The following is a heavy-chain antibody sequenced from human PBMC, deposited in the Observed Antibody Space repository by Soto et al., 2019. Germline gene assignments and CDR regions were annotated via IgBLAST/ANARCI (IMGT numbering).Heavy chain of an antibody. V-gene: IGHV1-18*01. Sequence: QVQLVQSGAEVKKPGASVKVSCKASGYTFTSYGISWVRQAPGQGLEWMGRISGYNGNTNYAQKLQGRVTMTTDTSTSTAYMELRSLRSDDTAVYYCARDRGYNWNYGWFDPWVQGTLVTVSS. CDR1: GYTFTSYG. CDR3: ARDRGYNWNYGWFDP. J-gene: IGHJ5*02. CDR2: ISGYNGNT. D-gene: IGHD1-7*01.